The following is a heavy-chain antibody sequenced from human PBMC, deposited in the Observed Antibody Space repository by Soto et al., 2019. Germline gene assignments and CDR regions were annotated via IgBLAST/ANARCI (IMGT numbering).Heavy chain of an antibody. Sequence: GGSLRLSCAASGFTFSSYSMNWVRQAPGKGLEWVSSISSSSSYIYYADSVKGRFTISRDNAKNSLYLQMNSLRAEDTAVYYCARGPLYDSSGYGVDYWGQGTLVTVSS. J-gene: IGHJ4*02. CDR1: GFTFSSYS. CDR2: ISSSSSYI. CDR3: ARGPLYDSSGYGVDY. V-gene: IGHV3-21*01. D-gene: IGHD3-22*01.